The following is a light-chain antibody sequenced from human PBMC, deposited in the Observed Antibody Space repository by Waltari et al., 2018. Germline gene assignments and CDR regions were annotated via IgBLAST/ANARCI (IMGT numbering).Light chain of an antibody. CDR1: SSNIGSNA. J-gene: IGLJ2*01. V-gene: IGLV1-44*01. Sequence: QSVLTQPPSASGTPGQRVTISCSGSSSNIGSNAVNWYQQLPGTAPKLLIYSNNQRPPGVPDRVAGSKSGTSASLAISGLQSEDEADYYGAAWDDSLSGPVFGGGTKLTV. CDR2: SNN. CDR3: AAWDDSLSGPV.